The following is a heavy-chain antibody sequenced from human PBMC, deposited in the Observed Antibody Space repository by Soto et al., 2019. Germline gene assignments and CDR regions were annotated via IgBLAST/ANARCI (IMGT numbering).Heavy chain of an antibody. J-gene: IGHJ6*02. V-gene: IGHV1-18*01. CDR2: ISCYNGKT. CDR1: GYSFTAYG. Sequence: QVQVVQSGDEVKETGASVRVSRKTSGYSFTAYGISWVRQAPGQGLEWMGWISCYNGKTKYAQKAQGRVTMTTDTSTSTAYMEVRSLRSDDTAIYYCARDAPPPELRFLEWHNYDYNGMDVWGQGTTVTVSS. D-gene: IGHD3-3*01. CDR3: ARDAPPPELRFLEWHNYDYNGMDV.